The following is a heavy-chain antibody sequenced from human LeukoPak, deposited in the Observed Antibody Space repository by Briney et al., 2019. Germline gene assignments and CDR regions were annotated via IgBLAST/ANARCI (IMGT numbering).Heavy chain of an antibody. D-gene: IGHD5-12*01. J-gene: IGHJ6*03. Sequence: ASVKVSCXASGGTFSSYAISWVRQAPGQGLEWMGRIIPIFGTANYAQKFQGRVTITTDESTSTAYMELSSLRSEDTAVYYCAREIFGDIVATTYYYYYYMDVWGKGTTVTVSS. V-gene: IGHV1-69*05. CDR2: IIPIFGTA. CDR1: GGTFSSYA. CDR3: AREIFGDIVATTYYYYYYMDV.